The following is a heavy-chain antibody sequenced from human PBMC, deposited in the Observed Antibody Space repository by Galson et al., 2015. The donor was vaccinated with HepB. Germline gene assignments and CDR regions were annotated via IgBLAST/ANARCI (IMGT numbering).Heavy chain of an antibody. D-gene: IGHD3-3*01. CDR1: GYSFTSYW. Sequence: QSGAEVKKPGESLRISCKGSGYSFTSYWISWVRQMPGKGLEWMGRIDPSDSYTNYSPSFQGHVTISADKSISTAYLQWSSLKASDTAMYYCARRRYYDFRSGPDKGMDVWGQGTTVTVSS. CDR2: IDPSDSYT. CDR3: ARRRYYDFRSGPDKGMDV. J-gene: IGHJ6*02. V-gene: IGHV5-10-1*01.